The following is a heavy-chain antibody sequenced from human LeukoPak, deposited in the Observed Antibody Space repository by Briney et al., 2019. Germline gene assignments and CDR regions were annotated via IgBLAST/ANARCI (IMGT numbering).Heavy chain of an antibody. Sequence: GGSLRLSCAASGFNFRDFAMNWVRQAPGKGLEWVSAISGSGGSTYYADSVKGRFTISRDNSKNTLYLQMNSLRAEDTAVYYCAKDGRTVDYFDYWGQGTLVTVSS. J-gene: IGHJ4*02. V-gene: IGHV3-23*01. D-gene: IGHD1-26*01. CDR1: GFNFRDFA. CDR2: ISGSGGST. CDR3: AKDGRTVDYFDY.